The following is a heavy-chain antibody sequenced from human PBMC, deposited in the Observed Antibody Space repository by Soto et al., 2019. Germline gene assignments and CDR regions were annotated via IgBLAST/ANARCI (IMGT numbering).Heavy chain of an antibody. D-gene: IGHD4-17*01. CDR3: ARSKWMTTSYYYYGMDV. CDR2: INAGNGNT. J-gene: IGHJ6*02. CDR1: GYTFTSYA. Sequence: GASVKVSCKASGYTFTSYAMHWVRQAPGQRLEWMGWINAGNGNTKYSQKFQGRVTITRDTSASTAYMELSSLRSEDTAVYYCARSKWMTTSYYYYGMDVWGQGTTVTVSS. V-gene: IGHV1-3*01.